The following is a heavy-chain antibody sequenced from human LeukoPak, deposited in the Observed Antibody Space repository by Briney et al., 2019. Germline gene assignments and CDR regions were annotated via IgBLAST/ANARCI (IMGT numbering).Heavy chain of an antibody. Sequence: GGSLGLSCAASGFDFNNYNMNWVRQAPGKGLEWVSAISGSGGSTCYADSVKGRFTISRDNSKNTLYLQMNSLRAEDTAVYYCAKLSIDEDAFDIWGQGTMVTVSS. D-gene: IGHD2-21*01. CDR3: AKLSIDEDAFDI. CDR2: ISGSGGST. V-gene: IGHV3-23*01. J-gene: IGHJ3*02. CDR1: GFDFNNYN.